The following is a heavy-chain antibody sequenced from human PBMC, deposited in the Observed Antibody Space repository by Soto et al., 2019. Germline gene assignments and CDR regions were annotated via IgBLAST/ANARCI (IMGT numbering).Heavy chain of an antibody. J-gene: IGHJ6*02. CDR2: MYNTGST. CDR3: ARDLWGYCGADCYPLDV. Sequence: QVRLQESGPGLVKPSETLSLTCTVSGGSISSYYWSWIRQPPGKGLEWIGYMYNTGSTIYNPSLKSRVTISVDTSKDQCSLKLTSVTAAATAVYYWARDLWGYCGADCYPLDVWGQGTTVTVSS. V-gene: IGHV4-59*01. D-gene: IGHD2-21*02. CDR1: GGSISSYY.